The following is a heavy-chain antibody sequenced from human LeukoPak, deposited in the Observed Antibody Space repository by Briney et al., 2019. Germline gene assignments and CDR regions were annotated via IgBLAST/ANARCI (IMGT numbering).Heavy chain of an antibody. CDR1: GYTFTSYY. D-gene: IGHD3-22*01. V-gene: IGHV1-46*01. CDR3: AREALYYYDSSGYYSYFDY. Sequence: ASVKVSCKASGYTFTSYYMHWVRQAPGQGLEWMGIINPSGGSTSYAQKFQGRVTMTRDTSTSTAYMELSSLRSEDTAVYYCAREALYYYDSSGYYSYFDYWGQGTLVTVSS. J-gene: IGHJ4*02. CDR2: INPSGGST.